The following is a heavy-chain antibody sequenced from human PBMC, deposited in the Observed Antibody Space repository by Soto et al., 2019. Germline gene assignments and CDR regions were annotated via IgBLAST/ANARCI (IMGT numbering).Heavy chain of an antibody. CDR1: GGSISSGGYY. Sequence: PSETLSLTCTVSGGSISSGGYYWSWIRQHPEKGLEWIGYIYYSGSTYYNPSLKSRVTISVDTSKNQFSLKLSSVTAADTAVYYCARDYYGSGSPLVYWGQGTLVTV. D-gene: IGHD3-10*01. CDR3: ARDYYGSGSPLVY. CDR2: IYYSGST. J-gene: IGHJ4*02. V-gene: IGHV4-31*03.